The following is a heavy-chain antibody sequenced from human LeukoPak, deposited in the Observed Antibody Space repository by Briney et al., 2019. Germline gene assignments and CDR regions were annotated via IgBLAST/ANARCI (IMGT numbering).Heavy chain of an antibody. CDR2: IYYSGST. CDR1: GGSISSYY. CDR3: ARGRGIAAAGTGYFDY. J-gene: IGHJ4*02. D-gene: IGHD6-13*01. Sequence: PSETLSLTCTVSGGSISSYYWSWIRQPPGKGLEWIGYIYYSGSTNYNPSLKSRVTISVDTSKNQFSLKLSSVTAADTAVYYCARGRGIAAAGTGYFDYRGQGTLVTVSS. V-gene: IGHV4-59*01.